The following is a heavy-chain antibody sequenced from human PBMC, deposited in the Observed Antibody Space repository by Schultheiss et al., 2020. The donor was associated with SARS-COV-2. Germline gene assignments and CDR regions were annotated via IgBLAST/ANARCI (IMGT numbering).Heavy chain of an antibody. CDR1: GFSVTSDY. D-gene: IGHD7-27*01. CDR2: IHGVGRT. Sequence: GSLRLSCAASGFSVTSDYMSWVRQAPGKGLEWVSIIHGVGRTYYADSVKGRFIISRDSSQNTVYLQMNSLRAEDTGIYFCARDLSWGRDDWGQGTLVTVSS. J-gene: IGHJ4*02. V-gene: IGHV3-66*01. CDR3: ARDLSWGRDD.